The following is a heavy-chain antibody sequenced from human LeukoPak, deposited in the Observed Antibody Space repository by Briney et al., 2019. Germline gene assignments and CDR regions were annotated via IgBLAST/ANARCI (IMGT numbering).Heavy chain of an antibody. D-gene: IGHD5-18*01. CDR1: GFTFSSYA. CDR3: ARGGSRDTAMVPRY. CDR2: ISYDGSNK. Sequence: GGSLRLSCAASGFTFSSYAMHWVRQAPGKGLEWVAVISYDGSNKYYADSVKGRFTISRDNSKNTLYLQMNSLRAEDTAVYYCARGGSRDTAMVPRYWGQGTLVTVSS. V-gene: IGHV3-30-3*01. J-gene: IGHJ4*02.